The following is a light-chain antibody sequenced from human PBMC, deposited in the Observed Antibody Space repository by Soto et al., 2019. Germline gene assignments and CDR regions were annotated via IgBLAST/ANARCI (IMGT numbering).Light chain of an antibody. CDR3: MQVTHWPYT. Sequence: DVLMTQSPLSLPVTLGQPASFSCRSSQSLVHSDGNTYLNLFHQRPGHSPWRLIYKVSDRDSGVPDRHSGSGSCPDFTLKISRVEAEDVGVSYCMQVTHWPYTFGHGNQREIQ. V-gene: IGKV2-30*02. J-gene: IGKJ2*01. CDR1: QSLVHSDGNTY. CDR2: KVS.